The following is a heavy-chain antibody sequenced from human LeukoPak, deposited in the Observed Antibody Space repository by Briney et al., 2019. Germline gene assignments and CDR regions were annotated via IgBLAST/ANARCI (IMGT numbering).Heavy chain of an antibody. CDR1: GYTFTSYG. Sequence: ASVKVSCKAPGYTFTSYGISWVRQAPGQGLEWMGWISAYNGNTNYAQKLQGRVTMTTDTSTSTAYMELRSLRSDDTAVYYCARSDYVWGSSFWWGQGTLVTVSS. J-gene: IGHJ4*02. D-gene: IGHD3-16*01. CDR3: ARSDYVWGSSFW. CDR2: ISAYNGNT. V-gene: IGHV1-18*01.